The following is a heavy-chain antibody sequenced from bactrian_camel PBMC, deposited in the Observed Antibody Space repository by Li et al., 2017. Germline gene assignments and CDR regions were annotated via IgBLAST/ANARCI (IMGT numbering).Heavy chain of an antibody. D-gene: IGHD6*01. V-gene: IGHV3S26*01. CDR1: GYPYSSYC. CDR2: IDSNASP. Sequence: HVQLVESGGGSVQVGGSLRLSCAASGYPYSSYCMAWYRQAPGKELEGVATIDSNASPTYADSVKGRFTISKDNAKNTLYLQMNSLKPDDTAMYYCAADSYGSKPCTVTRVGNFDAWGQGTQVTVS. CDR3: AADSYGSKPCTVTRVGNFDA. J-gene: IGHJ3*01.